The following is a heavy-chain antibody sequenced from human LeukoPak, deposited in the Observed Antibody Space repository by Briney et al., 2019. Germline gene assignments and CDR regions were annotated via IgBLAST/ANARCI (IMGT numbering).Heavy chain of an antibody. Sequence: GGSLRLPCTASGFPFGSYAMNWVRQAPGKGLEWVSGIFGRGGSAHYADSVKGRFTISRDNSKNTVYLEMNSLGVEDTAVYYCAKTTVGYSSGRFPGWPADYWGQGTLVTVSS. CDR3: AKTTVGYSSGRFPGWPADY. D-gene: IGHD2-15*01. J-gene: IGHJ4*02. CDR1: GFPFGSYA. V-gene: IGHV3-23*01. CDR2: IFGRGGSA.